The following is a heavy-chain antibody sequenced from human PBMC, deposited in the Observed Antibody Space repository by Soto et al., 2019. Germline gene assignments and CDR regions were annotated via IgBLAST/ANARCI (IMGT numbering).Heavy chain of an antibody. CDR3: AKKRVTGSSERNFDY. CDR2: ITGSGGVT. Sequence: GSLRLSCAASGFTLSSYGMSWVRQAPGKGLEWVSFITGSGGVTYYADSVRGRFTISRDDSKSTLYLQMDSLRAEDTALYYCAKKRVTGSSERNFDYWGQGTLVTVSS. J-gene: IGHJ4*02. D-gene: IGHD2-21*02. CDR1: GFTLSSYG. V-gene: IGHV3-23*01.